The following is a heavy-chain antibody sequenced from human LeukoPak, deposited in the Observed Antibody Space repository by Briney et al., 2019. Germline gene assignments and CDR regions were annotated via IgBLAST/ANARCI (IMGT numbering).Heavy chain of an antibody. V-gene: IGHV4-31*03. CDR2: IYYSGST. Sequence: PSETLSLTCTVSGGSISSGGHYWSWIRQHPGKGLEWIGYIYYSGSTYYNPSLKSRVTISVDTSKNQFSLKLSSVTAADTAVYYCASSFTYYYDSSGYYPYYFDYWGQGTLVTVSS. CDR3: ASSFTYYYDSSGYYPYYFDY. J-gene: IGHJ4*02. CDR1: GGSISSGGHY. D-gene: IGHD3-22*01.